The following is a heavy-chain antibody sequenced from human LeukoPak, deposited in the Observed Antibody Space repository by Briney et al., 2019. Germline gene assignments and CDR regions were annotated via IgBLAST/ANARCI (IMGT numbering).Heavy chain of an antibody. D-gene: IGHD5-18*01. J-gene: IGHJ4*02. CDR3: AKGASKSYGYDDYFDY. V-gene: IGHV3-9*01. Sequence: GGSLRLSCAASGFTFDDYAMHWVRQAPGKGLEWVSGVNWNSDTIGYADSVKGRFTISRDNAKNSLFLQLNSLRPEDTALYYCAKGASKSYGYDDYFDYWAQGTLVTVSS. CDR1: GFTFDDYA. CDR2: VNWNSDTI.